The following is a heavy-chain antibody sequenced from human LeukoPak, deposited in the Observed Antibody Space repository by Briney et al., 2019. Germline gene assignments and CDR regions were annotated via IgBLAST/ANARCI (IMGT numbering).Heavy chain of an antibody. CDR2: IYSGGST. Sequence: PGGSLRLSCAASGFTVSSNYMSWVRQAPGKGLEWVSVIYSGGSTYYADSVKGRFTISRDNSKNTLYLQMNSLRAEDTAVYYCAKKVLVGATLGYFDYWGQGTLVTVSS. V-gene: IGHV3-53*01. CDR3: AKKVLVGATLGYFDY. J-gene: IGHJ4*02. CDR1: GFTVSSNY. D-gene: IGHD1-26*01.